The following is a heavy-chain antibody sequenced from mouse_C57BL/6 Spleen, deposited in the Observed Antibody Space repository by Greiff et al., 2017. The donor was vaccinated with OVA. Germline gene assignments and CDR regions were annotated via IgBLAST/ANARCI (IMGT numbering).Heavy chain of an antibody. CDR3: ARRRGSGYIDD. J-gene: IGHJ1*03. Sequence: VQLQQPGAELVMPGASVKLSCKASGYTFTSYWMHWVKQRPGQGLEWIGEIDPSDSYTNYNQKFKGKSTLTVYKSSSTAYMQLSSLTSEDSAVYYCARRRGSGYIDDWGKGTTVTVSS. V-gene: IGHV1-69*01. CDR2: IDPSDSYT. D-gene: IGHD1-1*02. CDR1: GYTFTSYW.